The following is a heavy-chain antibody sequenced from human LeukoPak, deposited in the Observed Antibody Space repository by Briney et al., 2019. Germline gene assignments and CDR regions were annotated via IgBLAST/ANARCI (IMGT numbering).Heavy chain of an antibody. CDR1: GFTVSSSH. V-gene: IGHV3-66*01. D-gene: IGHD1-26*01. CDR3: ARGQSYYPY. J-gene: IGHJ4*02. CDR2: IYSGGST. Sequence: GGSLRLSCAASGFTVSSSHMTWVRQAPGKGLECVSLIYSGGSTYYSDSVTGRFTISRDNSKNTLYLHMNSLRAEDTAVYYCARGQSYYPYWGQGTLVTVSS.